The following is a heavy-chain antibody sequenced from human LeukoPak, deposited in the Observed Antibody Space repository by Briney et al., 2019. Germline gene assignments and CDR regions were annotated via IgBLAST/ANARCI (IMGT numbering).Heavy chain of an antibody. CDR1: GYTFTGYY. CDR2: INPNSGGT. J-gene: IGHJ3*02. D-gene: IGHD6-13*01. Sequence: GASVKVSCKASGYTFTGYYMHWVRQAPGQGLEWMGWINPNSGGTNYAQKSQGRVTMTRDTSISTAYMELSRLRSDDTAVYYCAREGRGSSSQGPGAFDIWGQGTMVTVSS. V-gene: IGHV1-2*02. CDR3: AREGRGSSSQGPGAFDI.